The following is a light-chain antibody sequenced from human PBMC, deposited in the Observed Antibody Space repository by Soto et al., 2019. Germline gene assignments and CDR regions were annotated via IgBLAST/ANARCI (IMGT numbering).Light chain of an antibody. CDR1: SSDVGRYNY. V-gene: IGLV2-14*03. J-gene: IGLJ1*01. CDR2: DVN. CDR3: SSFTTSSTFV. Sequence: QSALAQPASVSGSRGQSITISCTGTSSDVGRYNYVSWFQQHPGKVTKLIIYDVNNWPSGVSDRFSGSKSGNTASLTISGLQPEDEADYYCSSFTTSSTFVFGTGTKVTVL.